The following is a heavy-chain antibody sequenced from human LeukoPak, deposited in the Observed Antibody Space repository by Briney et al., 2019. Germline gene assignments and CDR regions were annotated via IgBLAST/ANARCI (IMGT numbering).Heavy chain of an antibody. CDR3: ARGPTVTFNYHYGMDV. V-gene: IGHV3-72*01. CDR2: TRSKARGYTT. J-gene: IGHJ6*02. Sequence: LSLTCAVYGGSFSGYYWSWIRQPPGKGLEWVARTRSKARGYTTEYAASVKGRFTVSRDESMNSLYLQMNSLKTEDTAVYYCARGPTVTFNYHYGMDVWGQGTTVTVSS. D-gene: IGHD4-17*01. CDR1: GGSFSGYY.